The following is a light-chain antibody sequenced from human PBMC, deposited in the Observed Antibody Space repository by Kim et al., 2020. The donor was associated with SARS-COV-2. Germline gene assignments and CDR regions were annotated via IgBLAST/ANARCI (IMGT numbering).Light chain of an antibody. CDR1: QDIRNY. V-gene: IGKV1-33*01. Sequence: DIQMTQSPSSLSAAIGDRVTITCQASQDIRNYLNWFQHKAGEAPKRLIYDASTSETGVSSRFSGGGSGTDFTFTISGLQSEDIATYYCQQYDSLPYTFGQGTNLEI. CDR2: DAS. J-gene: IGKJ2*01. CDR3: QQYDSLPYT.